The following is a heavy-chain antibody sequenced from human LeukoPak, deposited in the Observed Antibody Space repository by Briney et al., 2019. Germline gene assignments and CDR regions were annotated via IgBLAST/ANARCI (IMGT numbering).Heavy chain of an antibody. V-gene: IGHV3-7*01. CDR2: IKQDGSDK. CDR1: GFTFSTYS. J-gene: IGHJ3*02. D-gene: IGHD3-22*01. CDR3: ARDPPMYYYDEPGSRDSFDS. Sequence: GGSLRLSCAASGFTFSTYSMTWVRQAPGKGLEWVSYIKQDGSDKYYVDSVKGRFTISRDNAENSLYLEVNSLRAEDTAVYYCARDPPMYYYDEPGSRDSFDSWGQGTMVTVS.